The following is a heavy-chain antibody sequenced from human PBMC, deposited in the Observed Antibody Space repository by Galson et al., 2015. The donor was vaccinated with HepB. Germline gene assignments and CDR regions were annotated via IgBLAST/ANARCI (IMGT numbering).Heavy chain of an antibody. J-gene: IGHJ4*02. CDR1: GFTFSSYW. CDR3: ARDFLSTPRRPAEYYFDY. CDR2: INQDGSEK. D-gene: IGHD2/OR15-2a*01. V-gene: IGHV3-7*05. Sequence: SLRLSCAASGFTFSSYWMTWVRQAPGKGLEWVANINQDGSEKYYVDSVKGRFTISRDNAKNSLNLQMNSLRAEDTAVYYCARDFLSTPRRPAEYYFDYWGQGTLVTVSS.